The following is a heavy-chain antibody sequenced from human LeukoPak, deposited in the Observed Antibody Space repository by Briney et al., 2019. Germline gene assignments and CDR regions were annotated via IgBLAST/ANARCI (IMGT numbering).Heavy chain of an antibody. D-gene: IGHD6-19*01. CDR2: TYYRSKWYN. CDR3: ARENSRGRFDY. Sequence: SQTLSLTCGISGDSVSSNSAAWNWIRQSASRGLEWMGRTYYRSKWYNNYAVSVKSRITINPDSSKNQVSLQLNSVTPEDTAMYYCARENSRGRFDYWGQGTLVTVSS. V-gene: IGHV6-1*01. J-gene: IGHJ4*02. CDR1: GDSVSSNSAA.